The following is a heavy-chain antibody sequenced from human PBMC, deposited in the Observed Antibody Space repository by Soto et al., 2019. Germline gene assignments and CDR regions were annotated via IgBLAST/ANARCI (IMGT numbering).Heavy chain of an antibody. CDR2: IDSGDGTT. J-gene: IGHJ4*02. V-gene: IGHV3-11*01. D-gene: IGHD6-13*01. Sequence: GGYLRLSCTGSGFDFGDYYMSWIRQAPGKGLEWVSYIDSGDGTTYYTDSAKGRFTISRDNAKKTVYLQMSSLRVEDTALYYCVRPYYSSSWFPFDRWGQGTLVTVSS. CDR1: GFDFGDYY. CDR3: VRPYYSSSWFPFDR.